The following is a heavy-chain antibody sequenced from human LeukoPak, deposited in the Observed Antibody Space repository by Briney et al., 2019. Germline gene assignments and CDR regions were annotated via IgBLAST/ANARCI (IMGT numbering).Heavy chain of an antibody. CDR1: GYTFTGYY. CDR2: INPTGGGT. J-gene: IGHJ5*02. D-gene: IGHD2-15*01. CDR3: ARDKRVVGYCSGGSCRTFDP. Sequence: ASVKVSCKASGYTFTGYYMHWVRQAPGQGLEWTGWINPTGGGTNYAQKFQGRVTMTRDTSISTAYMELSRLRSDDTAVYYCARDKRVVGYCSGGSCRTFDPWGQGTLVTVSS. V-gene: IGHV1-2*02.